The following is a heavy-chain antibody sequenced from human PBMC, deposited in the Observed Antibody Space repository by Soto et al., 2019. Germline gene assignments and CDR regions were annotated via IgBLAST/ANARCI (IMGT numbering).Heavy chain of an antibody. Sequence: SETLSLTCAVYGGSFSGYYWSWIRQPPGKGLEWIGEINHSGSTNYNPSLKSRVTISVDTSKNQFSLKLSSVTAADTAVYYCARVGGRIQLWLHVDYFDYWGQGTLVTVSS. CDR1: GGSFSGYY. J-gene: IGHJ4*02. CDR2: INHSGST. V-gene: IGHV4-34*01. D-gene: IGHD5-18*01. CDR3: ARVGGRIQLWLHVDYFDY.